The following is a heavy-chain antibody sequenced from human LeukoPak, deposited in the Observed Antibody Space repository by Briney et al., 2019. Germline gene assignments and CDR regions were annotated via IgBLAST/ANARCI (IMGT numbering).Heavy chain of an antibody. D-gene: IGHD2-8*01. CDR2: IYYSGST. V-gene: IGHV4-59*08. CDR1: GGSISSYY. J-gene: IGHJ4*02. CDR3: ASPYEN. Sequence: SETLSLTCTVSGGSISSYYWSWLRQPPGKGLEWVGYIYYSGSTNYNPSLTSRVTISVDTSKNQFSLKLSSVTAADTAVYYCASPYENWGQGTLVTVSS.